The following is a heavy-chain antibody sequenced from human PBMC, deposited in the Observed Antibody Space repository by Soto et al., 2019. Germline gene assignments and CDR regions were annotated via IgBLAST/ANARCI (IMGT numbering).Heavy chain of an antibody. V-gene: IGHV4-30-4*01. CDR2: IYYSGST. J-gene: IGHJ4*02. CDR3: ARDSYYYDSSGYSHLDY. Sequence: SETLSLTCTVSGGSISSGDYYWSWIRQPPGKGLEWIGYIYYSGSTYYNPSLKSRVTISVDTSKNQFSLKLSSVTAADTAVYYCARDSYYYDSSGYSHLDYWGQGTLVTVSS. CDR1: GGSISSGDYY. D-gene: IGHD3-22*01.